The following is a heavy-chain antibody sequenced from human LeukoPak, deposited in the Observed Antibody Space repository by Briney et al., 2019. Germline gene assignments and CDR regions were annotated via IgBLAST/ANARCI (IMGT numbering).Heavy chain of an antibody. D-gene: IGHD3-22*01. V-gene: IGHV3-66*01. J-gene: IGHJ6*02. CDR2: IYSGGST. CDR3: AREGTYYYDSSGYSIPYYYYGMDV. CDR1: GFTVSSNY. Sequence: GGSLRLSCAASGFTVSSNYMSWVRQAPGKGLEWVSVIYSGGSTYYADSVKGRFTISRDNSKNTLYLQMNSLRAEDTAVYYCAREGTYYYDSSGYSIPYYYYGMDVWGQGTTVTVSS.